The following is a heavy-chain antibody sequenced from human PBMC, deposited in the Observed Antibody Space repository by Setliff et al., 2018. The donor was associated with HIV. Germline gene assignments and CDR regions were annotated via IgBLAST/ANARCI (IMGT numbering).Heavy chain of an antibody. D-gene: IGHD6-13*01. CDR3: ARDVGRIQVWYSSSQRFDW. Sequence: PGGSLRLSCAASGFTFSSYSMTWVRQAPGKGLEWVTSISSSSAYIYYADSGKGRFTISRDNANNSLYLQVNSLGAEDAAVYYCARDVGRIQVWYSSSQRFDWWGQGTLVTVSS. V-gene: IGHV3-21*01. J-gene: IGHJ5*01. CDR1: GFTFSSYS. CDR2: ISSSSAYI.